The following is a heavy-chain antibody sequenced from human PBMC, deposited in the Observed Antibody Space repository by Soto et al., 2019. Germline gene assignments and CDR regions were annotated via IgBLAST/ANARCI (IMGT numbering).Heavy chain of an antibody. V-gene: IGHV3-23*01. CDR3: AQAISRERQIDY. J-gene: IGHJ4*02. CDR2: ISSTADGT. CDR1: GFTFSKYA. D-gene: IGHD1-26*01. Sequence: GGSLTLSYEACGFTFSKYALGWVRQAQGKGLEWVSTISSTADGTDYADSVKGRFTISRDNSKNTLYLQMNSLRAEDTAVYYCAQAISRERQIDYWGQGTLVTVSS.